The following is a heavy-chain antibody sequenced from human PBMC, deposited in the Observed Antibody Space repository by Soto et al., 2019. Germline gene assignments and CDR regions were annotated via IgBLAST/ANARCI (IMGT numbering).Heavy chain of an antibody. V-gene: IGHV3-11*04. CDR1: GFTFSDYY. J-gene: IGHJ4*02. D-gene: IGHD5-12*01. CDR3: ARDSVEMATINDY. Sequence: PGGSLRLSCAASGFTFSDYYMSWIRQAPGKGLEWVSYISSSGSTIYYADSVKGRFTISRDNAKNSLYLQMNSLRAEDTAVYYCARDSVEMATINDYWGQGTLVTVSS. CDR2: ISSSGSTI.